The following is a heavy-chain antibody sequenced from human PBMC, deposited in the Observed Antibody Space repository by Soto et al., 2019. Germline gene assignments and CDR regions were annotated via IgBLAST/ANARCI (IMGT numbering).Heavy chain of an antibody. CDR1: GDSVSSNTAS. CDR2: TYFRSKWYN. CDR3: AKGDNLGPKTGYAFDP. V-gene: IGHV6-1*01. Sequence: SPTLSLTCAISGDSVSSNTASWNWIGQSPSRGLEWLGRTYFRSKWYNDYAVSVKSRIIINPDTSNNQFSLQLNSVTPEDTAVYFCAKGDNLGPKTGYAFDPWGQGIMVTVSS. J-gene: IGHJ5*02. D-gene: IGHD5-12*01.